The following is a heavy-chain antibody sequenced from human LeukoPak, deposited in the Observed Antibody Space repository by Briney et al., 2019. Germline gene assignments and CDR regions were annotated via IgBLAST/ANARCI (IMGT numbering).Heavy chain of an antibody. CDR3: ATDTPTMRYNWNQGGSFDI. J-gene: IGHJ3*02. CDR2: FDPEDGET. D-gene: IGHD1-20*01. V-gene: IGHV1-24*01. CDR1: GYTLTELS. Sequence: ASVKVSCKVSGYTLTELSMHWVRQAPGKGLEWMGGFDPEDGETIYAQKFQGRVTMTEGTSTDTAYMELSSLRSEDTAVYYCATDTPTMRYNWNQGGSFDIWGQGTMVTVSS.